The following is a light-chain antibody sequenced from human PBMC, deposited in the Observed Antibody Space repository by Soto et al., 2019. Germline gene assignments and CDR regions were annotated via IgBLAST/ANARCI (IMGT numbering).Light chain of an antibody. CDR3: AAWDDSLNGNWV. CDR2: SNN. J-gene: IGLJ3*02. Sequence: QAVVTQPPSASGTPGQRVTIACSGSSSNIGSNTVNWSQQLPGTAPKLLIYSNNQRPSGVPDRFSCSKSGTSASLAISGLQSADEADYYCAAWDDSLNGNWVFGGGTKLTV. CDR1: SSNIGSNT. V-gene: IGLV1-44*01.